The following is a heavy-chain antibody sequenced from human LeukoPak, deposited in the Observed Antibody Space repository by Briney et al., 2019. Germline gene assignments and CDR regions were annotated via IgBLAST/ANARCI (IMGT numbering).Heavy chain of an antibody. J-gene: IGHJ5*02. CDR2: IYTSGST. CDR3: ARAVEYSSSIDP. Sequence: SQALSLTCTVSGGSISSGSYYWSWIRQPAGKGLEWIGRIYTSGSTNYNPSLKSRVTISVDTSKNQFSLKLSSVTAADTAVYYCARAVEYSSSIDPWGQGTPVTVSS. D-gene: IGHD6-6*01. V-gene: IGHV4-61*02. CDR1: GGSISSGSYY.